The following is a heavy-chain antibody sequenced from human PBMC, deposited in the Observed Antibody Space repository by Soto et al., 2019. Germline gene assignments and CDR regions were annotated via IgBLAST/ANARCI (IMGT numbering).Heavy chain of an antibody. CDR2: IYSGGTT. V-gene: IGHV3-66*01. CDR3: ERGLSYGGNFDY. D-gene: IGHD4-17*01. Sequence: EVQLVESGGGLVQPGGSLRLSCAASGFTVSRNYMNWVRQAPGKGLEWVSVIYSGGTTYYADSVKGRFTISRDNSKNTLYLQLNSLRAEDTAVYYCERGLSYGGNFDYWGQGTLVTVSS. CDR1: GFTVSRNY. J-gene: IGHJ4*02.